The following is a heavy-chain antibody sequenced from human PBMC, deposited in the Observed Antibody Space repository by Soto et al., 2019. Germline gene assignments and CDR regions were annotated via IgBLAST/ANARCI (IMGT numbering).Heavy chain of an antibody. Sequence: GESLKISCKGSGYSFTSYWIGWVRQMPGKGLEWMGIIYPGDSDTRYSPSFQGQVTISADKSISTAYLQWSSLKASDTAMYYCARLGGAYDYSNYYYYGMDVWGQGTTVTVSS. V-gene: IGHV5-51*01. D-gene: IGHD4-4*01. CDR3: ARLGGAYDYSNYYYYGMDV. CDR2: IYPGDSDT. CDR1: GYSFTSYW. J-gene: IGHJ6*02.